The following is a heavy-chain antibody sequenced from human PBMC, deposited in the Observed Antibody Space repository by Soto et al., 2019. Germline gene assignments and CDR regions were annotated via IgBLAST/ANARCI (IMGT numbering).Heavy chain of an antibody. CDR1: GFSLSNTRLG. CDR3: ALIKDCSRTDCYLASFDP. J-gene: IGHJ5*02. D-gene: IGHD2-2*01. CDR2: IFSNDEK. V-gene: IGHV2-26*01. Sequence: QVTLKESGPVVVKPTETLTLTCTVSGFSLSNTRLGVSWIRQPPGKALEWLAHIFSNDEKSYSTSLKNRLTISKDTSRSQVVLTMNNVDPVDSATYYCALIKDCSRTDCYLASFDPWGQGPLVTVSS.